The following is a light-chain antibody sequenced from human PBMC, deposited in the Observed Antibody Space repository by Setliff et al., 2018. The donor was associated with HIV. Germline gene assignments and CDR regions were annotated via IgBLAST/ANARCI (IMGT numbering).Light chain of an antibody. CDR3: SSYTSSTPLYV. V-gene: IGLV2-14*01. CDR2: EVN. CDR1: SSDVGGYNF. Sequence: QSVLTQPASVSGSPGQSITISCTGTSSDVGGYNFVSWYQQHPGKAPKLMIYEVNKRPSGVSNRFSASKSGNTASLTISGLQAEDEADYYCSSYTSSTPLYVFGTGTKVTVL. J-gene: IGLJ1*01.